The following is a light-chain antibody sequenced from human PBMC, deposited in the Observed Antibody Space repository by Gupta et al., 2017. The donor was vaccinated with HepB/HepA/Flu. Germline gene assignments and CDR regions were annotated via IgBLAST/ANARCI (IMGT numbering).Light chain of an antibody. Sequence: DIQMTQSPSSLSASLGDRVTITCRASQSINTSLNWYKQKAGKVPKLLVYAASSWQSGVSSRFGGSGYETDLSLTISRRHQEDFASYYCQQSYSHPQWTFGQGTKVEV. CDR2: AAS. CDR1: QSINTS. CDR3: QQSYSHPQWT. V-gene: IGKV1-39*01. J-gene: IGKJ1*01.